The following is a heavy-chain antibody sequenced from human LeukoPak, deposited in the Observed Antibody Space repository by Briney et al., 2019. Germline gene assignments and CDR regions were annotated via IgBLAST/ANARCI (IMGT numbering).Heavy chain of an antibody. CDR1: GGSISSTSYY. CDR2: ISYSGST. CDR3: ARKFGI. Sequence: SETLSLTCTVSGGSISSTSYYWGWIRQSPGKGLEWIGSISYSGSTYYNPSLKSRVTISVDTSKNQFSLKLSSVTAADTAVYYCARKFGIWGQGTMVTVSS. V-gene: IGHV4-39*01. J-gene: IGHJ3*02.